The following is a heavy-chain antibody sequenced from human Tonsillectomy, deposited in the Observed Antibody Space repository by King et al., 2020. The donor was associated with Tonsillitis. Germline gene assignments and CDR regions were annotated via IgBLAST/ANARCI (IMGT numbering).Heavy chain of an antibody. D-gene: IGHD3-22*01. CDR3: ARDKVCSGYYCAYGMDV. Sequence: QLQESGPGLVKPSETLSLTCTVSGGSISRYYWSWIRQPPGKGLEWIGYIYYNGSTNYNPSLKSRVTKSVDTSKNQFSLKLSSVTAADTAVYYCARDKVCSGYYCAYGMDVWGQGTTVTVSS. V-gene: IGHV4-59*01. CDR2: IYYNGST. CDR1: GGSISRYY. J-gene: IGHJ6*02.